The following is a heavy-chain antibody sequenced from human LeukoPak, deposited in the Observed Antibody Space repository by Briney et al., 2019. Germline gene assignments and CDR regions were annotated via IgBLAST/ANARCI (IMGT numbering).Heavy chain of an antibody. CDR1: GYIFTGYY. CDR2: INPNSGGT. D-gene: IGHD2-21*02. V-gene: IGHV1-2*02. CDR3: ATAPHIVVVTAILAFDI. J-gene: IGHJ3*02. Sequence: ASVKVSCKASGYIFTGYYMHWVRQAPGQGLEWMGWINPNSGGTNSAQKFQGRVTMTRDTSISTAYMELSSLRSEDTAVYYCATAPHIVVVTAILAFDIWGQGTMVTVSS.